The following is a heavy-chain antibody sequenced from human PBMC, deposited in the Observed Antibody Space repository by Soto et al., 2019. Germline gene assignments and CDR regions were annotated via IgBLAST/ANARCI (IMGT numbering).Heavy chain of an antibody. CDR3: ARDPHDGVAYFDY. CDR1: GFTFSSYE. Sequence: PGGSLRLSCAASGFTFSSYEMNWVRQAPGKGLEWVSYISSSGSTIYYADSVKGRFTISRDNAKDSLYLQMNSLRAEDTAVYYCARDPHDGVAYFDYWGQGTLVTVSS. D-gene: IGHD3-3*01. CDR2: ISSSGSTI. J-gene: IGHJ4*02. V-gene: IGHV3-48*03.